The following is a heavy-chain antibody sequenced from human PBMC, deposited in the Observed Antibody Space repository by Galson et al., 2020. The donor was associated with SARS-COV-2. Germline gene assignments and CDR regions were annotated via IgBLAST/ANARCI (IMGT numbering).Heavy chain of an antibody. CDR3: ARDGSKEEAYYYDCSGYSETDDRGY. V-gene: IGHV3-11*01. D-gene: IGHD3-22*01. CDR1: GFTFSDYY. CDR2: ISSSGSTI. J-gene: IGHJ4*02. Sequence: NSGGTLRLSCAASGFTFSDYYMSWIRQAPGKGLEWVSYISSSGSTIYYADSVKGRFTISRDNAKNSLYMQMNSLRAEDTAVYYCARDGSKEEAYYYDCSGYSETDDRGYWGQGTLVTVSS.